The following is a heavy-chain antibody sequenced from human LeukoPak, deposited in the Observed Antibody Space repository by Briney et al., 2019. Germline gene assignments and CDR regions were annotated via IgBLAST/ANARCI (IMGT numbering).Heavy chain of an antibody. J-gene: IGHJ4*02. V-gene: IGHV3-48*03. CDR3: TRDRYYYDSSGHPYYFDY. CDR2: ISSSGSII. D-gene: IGHD3-22*01. CDR1: EFTFSSYE. Sequence: GGSLRLSCAASEFTFSSYEMNWVRQAPGKGLEWVSYISSSGSIIYYADSVKGRFIISRDNAKNSLYLQMNSLRAEDTAVYYCTRDRYYYDSSGHPYYFDYWGQGTLVTVSS.